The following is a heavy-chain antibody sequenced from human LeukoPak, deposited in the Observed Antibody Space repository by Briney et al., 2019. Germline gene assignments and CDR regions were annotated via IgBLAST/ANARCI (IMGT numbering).Heavy chain of an antibody. D-gene: IGHD6-13*01. V-gene: IGHV4-59*08. CDR1: GGSISSYY. CDR3: ARRGIAAAGTESDWYFDL. J-gene: IGHJ2*01. Sequence: SETLSLTCTVSGGSISSYYWSWIRQPPGKGPEWIGYIYYSGSTNYNPSLKSRVTISVDTSKNQFSLKLSSVTAADTAVYYCARRGIAAAGTESDWYFDLWGRGTLVTVSS. CDR2: IYYSGST.